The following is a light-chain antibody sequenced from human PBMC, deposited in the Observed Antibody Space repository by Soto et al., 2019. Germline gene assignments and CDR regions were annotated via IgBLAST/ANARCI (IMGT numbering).Light chain of an antibody. CDR2: EVS. CDR1: ISDVGDYKY. CDR3: NSCTDTTSLI. Sequence: QSALTQPASVSGSPGQSITISCTGTISDVGDYKYVSWYQQHPGKAPKLIIYEVSNRPSGISNRFSGSKSGNTASLTISGLQAEDEADYYCNSCTDTTSLIFGGGTKLTVL. V-gene: IGLV2-14*01. J-gene: IGLJ2*01.